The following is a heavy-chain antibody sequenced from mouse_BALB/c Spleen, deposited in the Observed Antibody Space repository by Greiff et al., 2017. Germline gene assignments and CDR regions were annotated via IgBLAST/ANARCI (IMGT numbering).Heavy chain of an antibody. J-gene: IGHJ4*01. CDR3: ARSLYAMDY. Sequence: VQLQQSGPGLVKPSQSLSLTCTVTGYSITSDYAWNWIRQFPGNTLEWMGYISYSGSTSYNPSLKSRISITRDTSKNQFFLQLNSVTTEDTATYYCARSLYAMDYWGQGTSVTVSS. V-gene: IGHV3-2*02. CDR2: ISYSGST. CDR1: GYSITSDYA.